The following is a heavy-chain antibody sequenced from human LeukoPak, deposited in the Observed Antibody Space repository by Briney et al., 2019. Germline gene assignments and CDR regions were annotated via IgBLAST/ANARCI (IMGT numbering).Heavy chain of an antibody. CDR2: INPNCCTT. V-gene: IGHV1-69*05. CDR1: GGTFSSYA. J-gene: IGHJ4*02. CDR3: ARWGGYYYDSSGYFDY. Sequence: SVTVSCKASGGTFSSYAISWVRQAAGQGLEWMGGINPNCCTTNYAQKFQGRVTITTDESTSTAYMELSSLRSEDTGVYYCARWGGYYYDSSGYFDYWGQGTLVTVSS. D-gene: IGHD3-22*01.